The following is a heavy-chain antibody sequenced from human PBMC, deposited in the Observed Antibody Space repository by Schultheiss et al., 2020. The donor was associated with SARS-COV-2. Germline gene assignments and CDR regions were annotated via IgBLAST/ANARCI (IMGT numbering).Heavy chain of an antibody. CDR2: IYHSGIT. Sequence: SQTLSLTCTVSGGSISSSEYYWGWIRQPPGKGLQWIGYIYHSGITYYSPSLTSRAAIAVDTSRNQFSLKLSSVTAADTAVYYCARLYYYGSGSYLRSYWGQGTLVTVSS. D-gene: IGHD3-10*01. CDR3: ARLYYYGSGSYLRSY. J-gene: IGHJ4*02. V-gene: IGHV4-39*01. CDR1: GGSISSSEYY.